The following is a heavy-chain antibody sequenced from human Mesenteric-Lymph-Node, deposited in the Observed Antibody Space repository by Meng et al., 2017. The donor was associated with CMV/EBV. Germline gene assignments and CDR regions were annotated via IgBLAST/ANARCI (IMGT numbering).Heavy chain of an antibody. D-gene: IGHD3-10*01. Sequence: SETLSLTCAVYGGSFSGYYWSWIRQPPGKGLEWIGEINHSGSTNYNPSLKSRVTISVDTSKNQFSLKLSSVTAADTAVYYCARLGVREFYFDYWGQGTLVTVSS. J-gene: IGHJ4*02. CDR1: GGSFSGYY. CDR3: ARLGVREFYFDY. CDR2: INHSGST. V-gene: IGHV4-34*01.